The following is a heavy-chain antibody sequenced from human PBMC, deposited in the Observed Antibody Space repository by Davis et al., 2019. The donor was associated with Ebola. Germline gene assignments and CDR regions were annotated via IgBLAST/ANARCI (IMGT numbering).Heavy chain of an antibody. CDR1: GYTFISYH. Sequence: ASVPVSCKASGYTFISYHINWVRQPTGQGLGWMGRMNPNSGNTGYAQKFQGRVTMTRNTSISTAYMELSSLRSEDTAVYYCARGPGGNYRAAEFDYWGQGTLVTVSS. D-gene: IGHD4-11*01. V-gene: IGHV1-8*01. CDR3: ARGPGGNYRAAEFDY. J-gene: IGHJ4*02. CDR2: MNPNSGNT.